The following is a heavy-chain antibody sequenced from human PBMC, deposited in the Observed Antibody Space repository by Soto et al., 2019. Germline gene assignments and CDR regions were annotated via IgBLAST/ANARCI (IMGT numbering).Heavy chain of an antibody. Sequence: QVQLVQSGAEVKKPGASVKVSCKASGYTFTSYGISWVRQAPGQGLEWMGWISAYNGNTNYAQKLQGRVTMTTDTATTTAYVELRSLRSDDTAVYYRARVEYSSGLPSEWYFDLWGRGSTLTVST. J-gene: IGHJ2*01. CDR2: ISAYNGNT. D-gene: IGHD6-19*01. CDR3: ARVEYSSGLPSEWYFDL. CDR1: GYTFTSYG. V-gene: IGHV1-18*01.